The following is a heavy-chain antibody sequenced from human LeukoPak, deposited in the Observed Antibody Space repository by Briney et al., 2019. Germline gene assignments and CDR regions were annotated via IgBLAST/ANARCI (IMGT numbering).Heavy chain of an antibody. CDR2: MNPNSGNT. CDR3: ARGSITTYYMDV. CDR1: GYTFTSCD. Sequence: ASVKVSSKASGYTFTSCDINWVRQASGQGLEWMGWMNPNSGNTGYAQKFQGRVTMTRNTSISTAYMELSSLRSEDTAVYYCARGSITTYYMDVWGKGTTVTVSS. J-gene: IGHJ6*03. D-gene: IGHD3-3*01. V-gene: IGHV1-8*01.